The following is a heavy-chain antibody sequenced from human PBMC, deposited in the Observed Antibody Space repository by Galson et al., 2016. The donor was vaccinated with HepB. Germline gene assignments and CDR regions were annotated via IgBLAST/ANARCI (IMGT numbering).Heavy chain of an antibody. CDR2: IRSKANSYAT. V-gene: IGHV3-73*01. CDR3: ASTPEDRAGWYKNYFYYAMDV. D-gene: IGHD1-14*01. CDR1: GFTFSGSA. J-gene: IGHJ6*02. Sequence: SLRLSCAASGFTFSGSAMHWVRQASGKGLEWVGRIRSKANSYATAYAASVKGRSTISRDDSKNTAYLQMNSLKTEDTAVYYCASTPEDRAGWYKNYFYYAMDVWGQGTTVTVSS.